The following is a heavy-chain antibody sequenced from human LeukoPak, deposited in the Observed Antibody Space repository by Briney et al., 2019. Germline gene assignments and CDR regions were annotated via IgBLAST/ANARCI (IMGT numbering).Heavy chain of an antibody. Sequence: GGSLRLSCAASGFTFSSYSMNWVRQAPGKGLEWVSSISSSSSYIYYADSVKGRFTISRDNAKNSLYLQMNSLRAEDTAVYYCAREGGSHDAFDIWGQGTMVTVSS. D-gene: IGHD5-12*01. CDR2: ISSSSSYI. CDR1: GFTFSSYS. J-gene: IGHJ3*02. CDR3: AREGGSHDAFDI. V-gene: IGHV3-21*01.